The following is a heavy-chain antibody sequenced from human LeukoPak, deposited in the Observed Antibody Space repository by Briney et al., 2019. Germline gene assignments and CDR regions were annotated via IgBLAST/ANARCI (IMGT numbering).Heavy chain of an antibody. D-gene: IGHD3-10*01. V-gene: IGHV3-74*01. CDR1: GFTFSSYW. CDR2: INSDGSST. J-gene: IGHJ6*02. Sequence: GGSLRLSCAASGFTFSSYWMHWVRQAPGKGLVWVSRINSDGSSTSYADSVKGRFTISRDNAKNTLYLQMNSLRAEDTAVYYCARGATRYYNYYGMDVWGQGTTVTVSS. CDR3: ARGATRYYNYYGMDV.